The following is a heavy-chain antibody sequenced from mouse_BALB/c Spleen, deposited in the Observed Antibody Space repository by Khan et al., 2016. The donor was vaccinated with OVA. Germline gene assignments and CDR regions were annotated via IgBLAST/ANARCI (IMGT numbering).Heavy chain of an antibody. J-gene: IGHJ4*01. D-gene: IGHD2-3*01. V-gene: IGHV3-2*02. CDR2: ISYSGST. Sequence: VQLKQSGPGLVKPSQSLSLTCTVTGYSITSDYAWNLIRQFPGNKLEWMGYISYSGSTNYNPALKSRISLTRDTSKNQFFLQLNSVTTEDTATYDCARDGSRYNYAIDYWGQGTSATVSS. CDR1: GYSITSDYA. CDR3: ARDGSRYNYAIDY.